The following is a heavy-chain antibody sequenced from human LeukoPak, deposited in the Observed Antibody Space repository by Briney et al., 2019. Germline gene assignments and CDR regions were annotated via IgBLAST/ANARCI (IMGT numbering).Heavy chain of an antibody. CDR1: GFTFSSYA. CDR2: ISGSGGST. V-gene: IGHV3-23*01. Sequence: GGSLRLSCAASGFTFSSYAMSWVRQAPGKGLEWVSAISGSGGSTYYADSAKGRFTISRDNSKNTLYLQMNSLRAEDTAVYYCAKEEMQWLVNYYYMDVWGKGATVTVSS. J-gene: IGHJ6*03. D-gene: IGHD6-19*01. CDR3: AKEEMQWLVNYYYMDV.